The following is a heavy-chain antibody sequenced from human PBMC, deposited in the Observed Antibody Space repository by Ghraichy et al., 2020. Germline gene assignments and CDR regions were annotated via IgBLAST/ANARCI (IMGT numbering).Heavy chain of an antibody. J-gene: IGHJ4*02. D-gene: IGHD3-10*01. CDR2: INPNSGGT. Sequence: ASVKVSCKASGYTFTGYYMHWVRQAPGQGLEWMGWINPNSGGTNYAQKFQGRVTMTRDTSISTAYMELSRLRSDDTAVYYCARGIWYYYGSGSFTRNWGQGTLVTVSS. CDR1: GYTFTGYY. CDR3: ARGIWYYYGSGSFTRN. V-gene: IGHV1-2*02.